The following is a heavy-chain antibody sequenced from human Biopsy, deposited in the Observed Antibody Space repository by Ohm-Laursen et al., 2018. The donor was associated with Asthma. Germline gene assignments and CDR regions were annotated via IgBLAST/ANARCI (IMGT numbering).Heavy chain of an antibody. CDR3: AGFCSGGNCPDH. D-gene: IGHD2-15*01. J-gene: IGHJ4*02. CDR1: GASIRGSGSY. V-gene: IGHV4-39*07. Sequence: GTLSLTCTVSGASIRGSGSYWAWIRQPPGKGLEWIGNIHYSGSTYSNPSLKSRVTISVDTSKKQISLRLSSVIAADTAVYYCAGFCSGGNCPDHWGQGTLVTVSS. CDR2: IHYSGST.